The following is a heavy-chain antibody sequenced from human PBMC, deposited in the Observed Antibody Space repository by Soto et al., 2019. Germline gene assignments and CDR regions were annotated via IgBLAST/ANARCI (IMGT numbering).Heavy chain of an antibody. Sequence: EVQLVESGGDFVKPGGSLRVSCAVSGFSFSNAWMSWVRQAPGKGLEWVGRIKSRADGGTTDYTAPVKGRFTISRDDSKHTVFLQMNSVKTEDPAVDYCTANWGEFFPLDYWGQVTLVTVS. D-gene: IGHD3-16*01. V-gene: IGHV3-15*01. J-gene: IGHJ4*02. CDR1: GFSFSNAW. CDR2: IKSRADGGTT. CDR3: TANWGEFFPLDY.